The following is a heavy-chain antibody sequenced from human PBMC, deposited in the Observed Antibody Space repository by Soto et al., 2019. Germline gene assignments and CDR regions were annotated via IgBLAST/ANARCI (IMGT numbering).Heavy chain of an antibody. V-gene: IGHV1-2*02. D-gene: IGHD6-13*01. CDR2: INPKSGGT. Sequence: ASVKVSCKASGYTFTDYFMYWVRQAPGQGLEWMGWINPKSGGTNYAQKFQGRVTMARDTSINTAYMELSRLRSDDTAMYYCAKAQFGSSTWYYYGMDVWGQGTTVTVSS. J-gene: IGHJ6*02. CDR3: AKAQFGSSTWYYYGMDV. CDR1: GYTFTDYF.